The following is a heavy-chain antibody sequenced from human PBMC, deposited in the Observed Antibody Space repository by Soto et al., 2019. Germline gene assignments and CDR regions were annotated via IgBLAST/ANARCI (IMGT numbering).Heavy chain of an antibody. CDR2: IYHSGST. J-gene: IGHJ5*02. Sequence: PSETLSLTCAVSGGSISSGGYSWSWIRQPPGKGLEWIGYIYHSGSTYYNPSLKSRVTISVDRSKNQFSLKLSSVTAADTAVYYCARGRHYYDSSGYHTNWFDPWGQGTLVTVSS. V-gene: IGHV4-30-2*01. CDR1: GGSISSGGYS. CDR3: ARGRHYYDSSGYHTNWFDP. D-gene: IGHD3-22*01.